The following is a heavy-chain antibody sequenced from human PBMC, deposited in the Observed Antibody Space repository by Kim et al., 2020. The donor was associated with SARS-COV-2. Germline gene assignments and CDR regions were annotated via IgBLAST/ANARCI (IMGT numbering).Heavy chain of an antibody. CDR1: GFTFSSSE. V-gene: IGHV3-48*03. J-gene: IGHJ6*02. CDR2: ISYSGGTI. CDR3: ARRQVPDYYSYAMDV. Sequence: GGSLRLSCAASGFTFSSSELNWVRQAPGKPLEWVSYISYSGGTIYYADSVKGRFTISRDNAKNSLYLQMNSLRAEDTAVYYCARRQVPDYYSYAMDVWG.